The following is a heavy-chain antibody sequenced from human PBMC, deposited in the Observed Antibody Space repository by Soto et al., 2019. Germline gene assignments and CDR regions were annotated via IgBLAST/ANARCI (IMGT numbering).Heavy chain of an antibody. CDR3: ARDGVGLIGDYYGSGSHYYGMDV. CDR1: GGSISSGGYS. V-gene: IGHV4-30-2*01. D-gene: IGHD3-10*01. J-gene: IGHJ6*02. CDR2: IYHSGST. Sequence: SETLSLTCAVSGGSISSGGYSWSWIRQPPGKGLEWIGYIYHSGSTYYNPSLKSRVTISVDRSKNQFSLKLSSVTAADTAVYYCARDGVGLIGDYYGSGSHYYGMDVWGQGTTVTVSS.